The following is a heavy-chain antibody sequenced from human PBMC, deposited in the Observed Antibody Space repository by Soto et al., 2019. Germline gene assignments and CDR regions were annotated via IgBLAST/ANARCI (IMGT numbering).Heavy chain of an antibody. V-gene: IGHV3-23*01. J-gene: IGHJ4*02. CDR1: GLTFSNYP. Sequence: EAQLLESGGGLVQPGGSLRPSCAPSGLTFSNYPLTWVRQAPGKGLEGVSGISGGSGDSTFYADSVKGRFTISRDNSKNTLHLQMNSLRTEDTAVYYCAKNQPSWATRAAFDYWGQGTLVTVSS. CDR2: ISGGSGDST. CDR3: AKNQPSWATRAAFDY. D-gene: IGHD2-2*01.